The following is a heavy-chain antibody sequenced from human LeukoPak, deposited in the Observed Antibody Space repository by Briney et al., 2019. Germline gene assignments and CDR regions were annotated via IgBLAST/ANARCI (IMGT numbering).Heavy chain of an antibody. Sequence: GGSLRLSCAASGFTFSSYAMSWVRQAPGKGLEWVSAISGSGGSTYYADSVKGRFTISRDNSKNTLYLQMNSLRAEDTAVYYCAKDGGEGYCSSTSCYRPFDYWGQGTLVTVSS. D-gene: IGHD2-2*01. CDR2: ISGSGGST. V-gene: IGHV3-23*01. J-gene: IGHJ4*02. CDR1: GFTFSSYA. CDR3: AKDGGEGYCSSTSCYRPFDY.